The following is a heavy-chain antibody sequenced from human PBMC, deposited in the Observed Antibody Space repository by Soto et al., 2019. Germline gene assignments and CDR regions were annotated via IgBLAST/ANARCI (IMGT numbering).Heavy chain of an antibody. CDR3: ARDGGAAPYYFDY. Sequence: QVQLVESGGGVVQPGRSLRLSCAASGFTFSSYAMHWVRQAPGKGLEWVAVISYDGSKKYYADSVKGRFTISRDNSKNTLYLQMNSLRAEDTGVYYCARDGGAAPYYFDYWGQGTLVTVSS. J-gene: IGHJ4*02. CDR2: ISYDGSKK. V-gene: IGHV3-30-3*01. CDR1: GFTFSSYA. D-gene: IGHD2-15*01.